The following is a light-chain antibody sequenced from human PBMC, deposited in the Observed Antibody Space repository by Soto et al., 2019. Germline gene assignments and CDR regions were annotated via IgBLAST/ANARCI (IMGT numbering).Light chain of an antibody. J-gene: IGKJ4*01. CDR2: RTF. CDR3: QQFSRPPPT. V-gene: IGKV3-20*01. CDR1: QSIASSY. Sequence: EIVLTQSPGTLSLSPGEIATLSCRASQSIASSYLAWYQQKPGQPPRLLLYRTFNRATGIPDRFSGSGSGTDFTLTISRLEPEDFAVYFYQQFSRPPPTFGGGTKVEI.